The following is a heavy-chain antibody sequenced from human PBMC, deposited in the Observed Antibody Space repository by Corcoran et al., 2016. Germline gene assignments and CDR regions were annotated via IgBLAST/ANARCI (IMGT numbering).Heavy chain of an antibody. CDR3: ATEVMGRITMVRGGGMDV. D-gene: IGHD3-10*01. V-gene: IGHV3-30*03. CDR1: GFTFSSYG. J-gene: IGHJ6*02. CDR2: ISDDGSNK. Sequence: QVQLVESGGGVVQPGRSLRLSCAASGFTFSSYGMHWVRQAPGKGLEWVAVISDDGSNKYYADSVKGRFTISRDNSKNTLYLQMNSLRAEDTAVYYCATEVMGRITMVRGGGMDVWGQGTTVTVSS.